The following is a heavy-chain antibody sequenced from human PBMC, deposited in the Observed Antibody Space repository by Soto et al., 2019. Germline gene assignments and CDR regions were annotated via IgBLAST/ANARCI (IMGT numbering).Heavy chain of an antibody. CDR2: AYHNGLT. J-gene: IGHJ4*02. CDR1: GDSVTSNLW. D-gene: IGHD6-19*01. Sequence: QVQLQESGPGLVKPSGTLSLTCAVSGDSVTSNLWWSWVRQPPGKGLEWIGEAYHNGLTDYNPSLKSRVTTSDDTSKNYFSLKLTSVTAADTAIYYCARDAAVPGESDRFDYWGQGTLVTVSS. V-gene: IGHV4-4*02. CDR3: ARDAAVPGESDRFDY.